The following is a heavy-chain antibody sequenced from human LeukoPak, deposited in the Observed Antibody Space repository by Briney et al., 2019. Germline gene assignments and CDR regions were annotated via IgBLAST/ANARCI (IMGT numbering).Heavy chain of an antibody. J-gene: IGHJ4*02. V-gene: IGHV3-21*01. Sequence: TPGGSLRLSCAASGFTPSSYSMNWVRQAPGKGLEWVSSISSSSSYIYYADSVKGRFTISRDNAKNSLYLQMNSLRAEDTAVYYCARDHCTNGVCYDSLDYWGQGTLVTVSS. CDR2: ISSSSSYI. CDR1: GFTPSSYS. CDR3: ARDHCTNGVCYDSLDY. D-gene: IGHD2-8*01.